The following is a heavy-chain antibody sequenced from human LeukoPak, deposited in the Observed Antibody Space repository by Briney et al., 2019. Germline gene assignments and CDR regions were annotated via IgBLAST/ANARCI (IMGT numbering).Heavy chain of an antibody. D-gene: IGHD5-12*01. Sequence: SETLSLTCTVSGGSISSGDYYWSWLRQPPGKGLEWIGYIYYSGSTYYNPSLKSRLTISVDTSKNQFSLKLTSVTAADTAVYYCDRARSGYQDWYFDLWGRGTLVTVSS. CDR3: DRARSGYQDWYFDL. J-gene: IGHJ2*01. V-gene: IGHV4-30-4*01. CDR1: GGSISSGDYY. CDR2: IYYSGST.